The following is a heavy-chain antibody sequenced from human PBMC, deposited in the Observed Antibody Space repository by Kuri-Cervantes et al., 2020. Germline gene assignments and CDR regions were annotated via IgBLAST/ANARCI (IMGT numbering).Heavy chain of an antibody. D-gene: IGHD2-15*01. CDR1: GGTFSSYA. CDR2: ITPFNGNT. CDR3: ARGRSGGSLLDY. J-gene: IGHJ4*02. V-gene: IGHV1-69*10. Sequence: SVKVSCKASGGTFSSYAISWVRQAPGQALEWMGWITPFNGNTNYAQKFQDRVTITRDRSMSTAYMELSSLRSEDTAVYYCARGRSGGSLLDYWGQGTLVTVSS.